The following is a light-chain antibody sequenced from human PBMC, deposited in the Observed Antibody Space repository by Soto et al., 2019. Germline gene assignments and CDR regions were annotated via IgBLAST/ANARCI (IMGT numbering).Light chain of an antibody. J-gene: IGLJ1*01. CDR2: GNT. CDR1: SSNIGAGYD. CDR3: QSYDTRLSGYV. V-gene: IGLV1-40*01. Sequence: QSVLTQPPSVSGAPGQRVTISCTGSSSNIGAGYDVHWYQQLPETAPKLLIYGNTNRPSGVPDRFSGSRSGTTASLAITGLRPEDEADYYCQSYDTRLSGYVFATGTKVTVL.